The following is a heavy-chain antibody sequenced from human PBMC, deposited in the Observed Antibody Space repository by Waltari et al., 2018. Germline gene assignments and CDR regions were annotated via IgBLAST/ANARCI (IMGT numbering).Heavy chain of an antibody. J-gene: IGHJ4*02. CDR1: GGSFSGYY. CDR2: INHSGST. V-gene: IGHV4-34*01. CDR3: ARELRGSSSVTSLDY. Sequence: QVQLQQWGAGLLKPSETLSLTCAVYGGSFSGYYWSWIRQPPGKGLEWIGEINHSGSTNYNPSLKSRVTISVDTSKNQFSLKLSSVTAADTAVYYCARELRGSSSVTSLDYWGQGTLVTVSS. D-gene: IGHD6-6*01.